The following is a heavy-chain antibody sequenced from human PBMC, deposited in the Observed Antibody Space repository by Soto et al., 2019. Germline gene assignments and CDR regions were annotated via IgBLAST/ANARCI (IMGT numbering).Heavy chain of an antibody. J-gene: IGHJ6*02. V-gene: IGHV3-21*01. D-gene: IGHD2-15*01. CDR3: AREDCSGGSCYEDYYYYGMDV. CDR2: ISSSSSYI. Sequence: RGSLRLSCVASGFTFSSYSMNWVRQAPGKGLEWVSSISSSSSYIYYADSVKGRFTISRDNAKNSLYLQMNSLRAEDTAVYYCAREDCSGGSCYEDYYYYGMDVWGQGTTVTVSS. CDR1: GFTFSSYS.